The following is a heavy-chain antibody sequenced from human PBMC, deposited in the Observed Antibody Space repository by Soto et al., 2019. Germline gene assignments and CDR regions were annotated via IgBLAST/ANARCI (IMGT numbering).Heavy chain of an antibody. V-gene: IGHV3-23*01. CDR1: GFTFSSSA. D-gene: IGHD3-10*01. J-gene: IGHJ3*02. CDR2: ISGSGGSP. CDR3: ALDYYGSGSYPNDAFDI. Sequence: PGGSLRLSCAASGFTFSSSAMSWVRQAPWKRLEWVSAISGSGGSPYYADSVKGRFTISRDNYKKTLYLQMNSLRAEDTAVYYCALDYYGSGSYPNDAFDIWGQGTMVTVSS.